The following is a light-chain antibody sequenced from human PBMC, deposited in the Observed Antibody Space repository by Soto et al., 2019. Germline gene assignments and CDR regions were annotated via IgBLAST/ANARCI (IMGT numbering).Light chain of an antibody. J-gene: IGKJ1*01. CDR3: QQYFTSTWT. CDR2: WAS. V-gene: IGKV4-1*01. CDR1: QSILDRSKNKYY. Sequence: DIVMTQSPDSLAVSLGERATFNCKSSQSILDRSKNKYYLAWYQQKSGQPPKLLIYWASLREPGVPDRFTGSGSGTDFTLTISSLQAEDEAVYYCQQYFTSTWTFGQGTNVQI.